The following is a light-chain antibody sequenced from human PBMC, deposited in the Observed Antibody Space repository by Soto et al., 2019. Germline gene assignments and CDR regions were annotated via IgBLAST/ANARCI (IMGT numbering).Light chain of an antibody. CDR2: EVS. V-gene: IGLV2-23*02. CDR3: CSYAAGNTYV. J-gene: IGLJ1*01. CDR1: SSDVGTYNL. Sequence: QSVLTQPASVSGSPGQSITISFTGTSSDVGTYNLVSWYQQHPGKAPKLMIYEVSKWPSGVSNRFSGSKSGNTASLTISGLQAEDEADYYCCSYAAGNTYVFGTGTKVTVL.